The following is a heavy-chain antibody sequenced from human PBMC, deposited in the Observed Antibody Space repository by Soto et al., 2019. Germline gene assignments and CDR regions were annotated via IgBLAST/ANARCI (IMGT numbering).Heavy chain of an antibody. CDR1: VFPLTSYA. V-gene: IGHV1-3*01. CDR3: ARVPPSGNSAGDYYIQHYDS. D-gene: IGHD3-10*01. CDR2: INGGSGNT. Sequence: SVKVACKASVFPLTSYAIHLLRQAPGQRPQWMGWINGGSGNTKYSHDFQGRFTFTSDTFATTAYLELSSLRSEDTAVYYCARVPPSGNSAGDYYIQHYDSWGQGTPVTVSS. J-gene: IGHJ4*02.